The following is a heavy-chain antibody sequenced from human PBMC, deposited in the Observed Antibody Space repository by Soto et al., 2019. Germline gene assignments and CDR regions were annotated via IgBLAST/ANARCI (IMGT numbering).Heavy chain of an antibody. CDR1: GVTLNSNY. V-gene: IGHV3-53*01. D-gene: IGHD6-13*01. CDR3: ARGLWSSSHLDY. J-gene: IGHJ4*02. CDR2: IYSGGTT. Sequence: VGSLTLSCAVSGVTLNSNYMYWVRQAPGKGLEWVSIIYSGGTTYYTDSVKGRFTISRDNSKNTLYLQMNSLRANDTAVYYCARGLWSSSHLDYWGLGTLVTVSS.